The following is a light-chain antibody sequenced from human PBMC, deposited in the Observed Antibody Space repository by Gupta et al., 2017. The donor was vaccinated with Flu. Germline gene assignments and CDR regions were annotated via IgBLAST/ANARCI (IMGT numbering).Light chain of an antibody. V-gene: IGLV2-23*01. Sequence: SITISCTGTSSDVGNYNFVSWYQQHPGKVPKLIIYGGSKRPSGVSNRFSGSKSGNTASLTISGLQAEDEADYHCCSYAGTSAMVFGGGTKVTVL. CDR2: GGS. CDR1: SSDVGNYNF. J-gene: IGLJ2*01. CDR3: CSYAGTSAMV.